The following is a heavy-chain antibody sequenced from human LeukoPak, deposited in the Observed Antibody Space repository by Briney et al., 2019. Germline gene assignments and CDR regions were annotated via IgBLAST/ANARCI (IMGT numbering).Heavy chain of an antibody. V-gene: IGHV3-20*04. CDR1: GFSFDDYG. CDR3: ARDWRSGYSIDN. D-gene: IGHD6-19*01. Sequence: GGSLRLSCAASGFSFDDYGMSWVRLAPGRGLEWVSGITWNAEKTAYAETVKGRFTISRDNAKNSLYLQMNSLSAEDTAFYYCARDWRSGYSIDNWGQGTLITVSS. J-gene: IGHJ4*02. CDR2: ITWNAEKT.